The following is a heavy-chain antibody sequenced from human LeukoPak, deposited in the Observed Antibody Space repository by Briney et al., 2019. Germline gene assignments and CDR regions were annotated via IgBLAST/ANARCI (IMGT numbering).Heavy chain of an antibody. D-gene: IGHD6-19*01. CDR1: GYTFTSYG. J-gene: IGHJ1*01. CDR2: IGAYNGNT. Sequence: EASVKVSCTASGYTFTSYGISWVRQAPGQGLEWMGWIGAYNGNTNYAQKLQGRVTMTTDTSTCTAYMELRSLRSDDTAAYYCASGGPTPGIAVAGSWVYFQHWGQGTLVTVSS. V-gene: IGHV1-18*01. CDR3: ASGGPTPGIAVAGSWVYFQH.